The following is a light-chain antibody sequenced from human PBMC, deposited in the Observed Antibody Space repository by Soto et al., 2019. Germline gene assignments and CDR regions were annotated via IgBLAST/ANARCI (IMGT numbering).Light chain of an antibody. Sequence: QSVLTQPPSASGTPGQRVTISCSGSSSNIGSNTVNWYQQLPGTAPKLLIYSNNQRPSGVPDRFSGSKSGTSASLAISGLQSEDEADYYCNSYTSRRTRVFGGGTKLTVL. J-gene: IGLJ3*02. CDR1: SSNIGSNT. CDR3: NSYTSRRTRV. CDR2: SNN. V-gene: IGLV1-44*01.